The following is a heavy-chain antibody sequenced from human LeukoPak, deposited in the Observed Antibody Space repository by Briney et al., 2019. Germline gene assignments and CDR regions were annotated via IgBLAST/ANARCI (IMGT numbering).Heavy chain of an antibody. CDR1: GFTFSSYE. CDR2: ISSSGSTI. V-gene: IGHV3-48*03. J-gene: IGHJ5*02. Sequence: GGSLRLSCAASGFTFSSYEMNWVRQAPGKGLEWVSYISSSGSTIYYADSVKGRFTISRDNAKNSLFLQMNSLRAEDTAVYYCARASTDYSVTDGFDTWGPGTLVTVSS. D-gene: IGHD4-11*01. CDR3: ARASTDYSVTDGFDT.